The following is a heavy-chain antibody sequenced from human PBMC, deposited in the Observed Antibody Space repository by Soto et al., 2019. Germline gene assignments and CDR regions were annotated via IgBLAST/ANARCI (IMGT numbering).Heavy chain of an antibody. J-gene: IGHJ3*01. CDR1: GFMFTNYG. V-gene: IGHV3-33*01. Sequence: GGSLRLSCAASGFMFTNYGIHWVRQAPGKGLEWVAVVWANGINNYYAAFVEGRFTISRDNSKNSLYLQMNSLRVEDTALYYCARGSTHRGADAFDVWGQGTMVTVS. CDR2: VWANGINN. D-gene: IGHD3-10*01. CDR3: ARGSTHRGADAFDV.